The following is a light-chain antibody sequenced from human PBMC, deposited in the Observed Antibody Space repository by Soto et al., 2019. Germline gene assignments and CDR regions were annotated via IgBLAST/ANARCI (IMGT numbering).Light chain of an antibody. Sequence: QSALAQPASVSGSPGQSITISFTGTSSDVGGNNYVSWYQQHPGKAPKLMIYEVSNRPSGVSNRFSGSKSGNTASLTISGLQAEDEADYYCSSYTSSSPYVFGTGTKVTVL. CDR2: EVS. CDR3: SSYTSSSPYV. J-gene: IGLJ1*01. CDR1: SSDVGGNNY. V-gene: IGLV2-14*01.